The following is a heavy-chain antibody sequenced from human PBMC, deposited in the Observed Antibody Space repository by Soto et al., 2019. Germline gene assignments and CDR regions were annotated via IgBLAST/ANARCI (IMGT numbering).Heavy chain of an antibody. CDR2: INPNSGGT. J-gene: IGHJ3*02. D-gene: IGHD3-22*01. V-gene: IGHV1-2*04. Sequence: ASVKVSCKASGYTFTGYYMHWVRQAPGQGLEWMGWINPNSGGTNYAQKFQGWVTMTRDTSISTAYMELSRLRSDDTAVYYCARDLDPGVYYYDSSGPSVGPSSGGVFDIWGQGTMVTVSS. CDR1: GYTFTGYY. CDR3: ARDLDPGVYYYDSSGPSVGPSSGGVFDI.